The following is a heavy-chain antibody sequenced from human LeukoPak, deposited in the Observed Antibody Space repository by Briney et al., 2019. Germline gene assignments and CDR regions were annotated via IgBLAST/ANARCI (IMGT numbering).Heavy chain of an antibody. J-gene: IGHJ6*03. V-gene: IGHV4-4*07. CDR3: ARGAVSPIAVAGGYYMDV. D-gene: IGHD6-19*01. Sequence: PSETLSLTCTVSGGSISSYYWSWIRQPAGKGPEWIGRIYTSGSTNYNPSLKSRVTMSVDTSKNQLSLKLSSVTAADTAVYYCARGAVSPIAVAGGYYMDVWGKGTTVTVSS. CDR2: IYTSGST. CDR1: GGSISSYY.